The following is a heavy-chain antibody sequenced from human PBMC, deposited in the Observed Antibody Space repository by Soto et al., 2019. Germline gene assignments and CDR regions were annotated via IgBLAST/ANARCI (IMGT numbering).Heavy chain of an antibody. J-gene: IGHJ6*02. D-gene: IGHD6-13*01. CDR2: IYYSGST. CDR3: ARLPGGAAGNYYYYYGMDV. CDR1: GGSISSSSYY. V-gene: IGHV4-39*01. Sequence: QLQLQESGPGLVKPSETLSLTCTVSGGSISSSSYYWGWIRQPPGKGLEWIGSIYYSGSTYYNPSLKSRVTISVDTSKNQFSLKLSSVTAADTAVYYCARLPGGAAGNYYYYYGMDVWGQGTTVTVSS.